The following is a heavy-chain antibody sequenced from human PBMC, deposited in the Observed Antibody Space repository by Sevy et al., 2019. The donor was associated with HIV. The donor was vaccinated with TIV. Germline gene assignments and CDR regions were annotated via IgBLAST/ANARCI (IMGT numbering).Heavy chain of an antibody. CDR3: ARDRGVPRTRGSYQYGMDV. CDR1: GFHFSSYD. J-gene: IGHJ6*02. D-gene: IGHD3-16*01. Sequence: GGSLRLSCTASGFHFSSYDMNWVRQAPGQGLESISSISSSSNFVYQADSVKGRFTISRDNAKNSLFLQMNSLTVQDTAVYYCARDRGVPRTRGSYQYGMDVWGQGTTVTVSS. CDR2: ISSSSNFV. V-gene: IGHV3-21*06.